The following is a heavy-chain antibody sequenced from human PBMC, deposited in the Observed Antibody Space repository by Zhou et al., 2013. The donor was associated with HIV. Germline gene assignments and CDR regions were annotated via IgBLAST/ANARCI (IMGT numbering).Heavy chain of an antibody. D-gene: IGHD6-6*01. Sequence: QVQLVQSGAEVKKPGSSVKVSCKASGGTFSSYAISWVRQAPGQGLEWMGGIIPIFGTANYAQKFQGRVTITTDESTSTAYMELSSLRSEDTAVYYCAVSMSSSSEGYYYYYMDVWGKGTTVTVSS. V-gene: IGHV1-69*05. CDR3: AVSMSSSSEGYYYYYMDV. CDR2: IIPIFGTA. CDR1: GGTFSSYA. J-gene: IGHJ6*03.